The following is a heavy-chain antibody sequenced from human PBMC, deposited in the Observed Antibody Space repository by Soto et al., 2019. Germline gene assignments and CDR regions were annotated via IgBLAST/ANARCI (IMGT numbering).Heavy chain of an antibody. CDR2: FDPEDGET. CDR1: GYTLTELS. V-gene: IGHV1-24*01. Sequence: ASVKVSCKVSGYTLTELSMHWVRQAPGKGLEWMGGFDPEDGETIYAQKFQGRVTMTEDTSTDTAYMELSSLRSEDTAVYYCATDVRAQGWFDPWGQGTLVTVSS. CDR3: ATDVRAQGWFDP. J-gene: IGHJ5*02.